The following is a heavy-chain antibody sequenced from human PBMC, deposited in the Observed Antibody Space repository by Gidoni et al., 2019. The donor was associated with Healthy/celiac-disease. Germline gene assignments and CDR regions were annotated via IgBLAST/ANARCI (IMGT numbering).Heavy chain of an antibody. D-gene: IGHD1-26*01. CDR2: ISAYNGNT. CDR3: ARDQDSGSGYYYYYGMDV. V-gene: IGHV1-18*01. J-gene: IGHJ6*02. CDR1: GYTFTSYG. Sequence: QVQLVQSGAEVKKPGASVTVSCKASGYTFTSYGISWVRQAPGQGLEWMGWISAYNGNTNYAQKLQGRVTMTTDTSTSTAYMELRSLRSDDTAVYYCARDQDSGSGYYYYYGMDVWGQGTTVTVSS.